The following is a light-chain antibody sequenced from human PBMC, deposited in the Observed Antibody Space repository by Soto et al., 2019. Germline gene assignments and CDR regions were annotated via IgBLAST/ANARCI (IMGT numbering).Light chain of an antibody. CDR2: DVS. Sequence: QSALTQPAAVSGSPGQSIAISCTGTSSDVGTYNSVSWYQQYPGKAPKLMIHDVSNRPSGVSDRFSGSKSGTSASLAITGLQAEDEADYYCQSYDSSLSGYVFGTGTKVTVL. CDR3: QSYDSSLSGYV. J-gene: IGLJ1*01. CDR1: SSDVGTYNS. V-gene: IGLV2-14*01.